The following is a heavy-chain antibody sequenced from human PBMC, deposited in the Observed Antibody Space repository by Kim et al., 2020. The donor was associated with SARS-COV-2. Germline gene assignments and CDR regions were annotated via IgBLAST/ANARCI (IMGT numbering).Heavy chain of an antibody. V-gene: IGHV3-66*01. D-gene: IGHD3-22*01. CDR3: ARDSVYDSSGYYYRPLFDY. CDR2: IYSGGST. CDR1: GFTVSSNY. J-gene: IGHJ4*02. Sequence: GGSLRLSCAASGFTVSSNYMSWVRQAPGKGLEWVSVIYSGGSTYYADSVKGRFTISRDNSKNTLYLQMNSLRAEDTAVYYCARDSVYDSSGYYYRPLFDYWGQGTLVTVSS.